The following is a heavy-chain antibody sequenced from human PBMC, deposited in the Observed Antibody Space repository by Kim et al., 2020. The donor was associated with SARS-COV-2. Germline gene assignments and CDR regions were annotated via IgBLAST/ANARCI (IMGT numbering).Heavy chain of an antibody. CDR3: AKDHALTYYDILTGYYPTFGY. Sequence: GGSLRLSCAASGFTFSSYAMSWVRQAPGKGLEWVSAISGSGGSTYYADSVKGRFTISRDNSKNTLYLQMNSLRAEDTAVYYCAKDHALTYYDILTGYYPTFGYWGQGTLVTVSS. D-gene: IGHD3-9*01. V-gene: IGHV3-23*01. CDR1: GFTFSSYA. J-gene: IGHJ4*02. CDR2: ISGSGGST.